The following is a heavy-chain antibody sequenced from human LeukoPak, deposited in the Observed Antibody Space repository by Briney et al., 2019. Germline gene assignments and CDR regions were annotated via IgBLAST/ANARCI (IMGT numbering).Heavy chain of an antibody. CDR2: INPSSGGT. CDR3: ARVSGTTTKLEPFYY. V-gene: IGHV1-46*03. D-gene: IGHD1-1*01. CDR1: GYTFTSHY. J-gene: IGHJ4*02. Sequence: ASVKVSCKASGYTFTSHYIHWVRQAPGQGREWMGIINPSSGGTSYAQKFQGRVNLTRDTSTSTVFMDLSSLKSEDTAVYFCARVSGTTTKLEPFYYWGQGALVTVSS.